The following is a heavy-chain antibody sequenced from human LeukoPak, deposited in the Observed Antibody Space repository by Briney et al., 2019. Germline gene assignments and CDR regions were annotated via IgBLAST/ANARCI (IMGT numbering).Heavy chain of an antibody. CDR2: IYYTGST. CDR3: ARDRGYSYAFDY. Sequence: SETLSLTCTVSGGSISYYYWTWIRQSPGKGLEWIGQIYYTGSTYYNPSLKRRVTISVDTSRNQFSLNLTSVTAADTAVYYCARDRGYSYAFDYWGQGTLVTVSS. D-gene: IGHD5-18*01. CDR1: GGSISYYY. V-gene: IGHV4-59*01. J-gene: IGHJ4*02.